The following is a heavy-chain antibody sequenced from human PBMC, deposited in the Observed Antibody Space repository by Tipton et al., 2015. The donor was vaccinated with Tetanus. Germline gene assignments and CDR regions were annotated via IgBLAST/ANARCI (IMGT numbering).Heavy chain of an antibody. Sequence: QVQLVQSGAEVKKPGASVKVSCKASGYTFTHYGVNWVRQAPGQGLEWMGWISPFNENVNYAEKFQGRLTMTTDRSTATVYMELRGRRSDDTAVYYCGRGRGLGPREYFEHWGQGTLVTVSS. V-gene: IGHV1-18*01. CDR1: GYTFTHYG. D-gene: IGHD3/OR15-3a*01. J-gene: IGHJ5*02. CDR2: ISPFNENV. CDR3: GRGRGLGPREYFEH.